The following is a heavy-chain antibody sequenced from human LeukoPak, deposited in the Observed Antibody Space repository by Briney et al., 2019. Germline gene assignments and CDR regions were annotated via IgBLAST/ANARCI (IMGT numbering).Heavy chain of an antibody. Sequence: GGSLRLSCAASGFSFSSFSMNWVRQAPGKGLEWVSYISGGSSFTYYVDSVRGRFTISRDNAKNSLYLQMNSLRAEDTAVYYCARDLGYSSGPNYWGQGTRVTVSS. CDR2: ISGGSSFT. J-gene: IGHJ4*02. D-gene: IGHD6-19*01. CDR3: ARDLGYSSGPNY. CDR1: GFSFSSFS. V-gene: IGHV3-21*01.